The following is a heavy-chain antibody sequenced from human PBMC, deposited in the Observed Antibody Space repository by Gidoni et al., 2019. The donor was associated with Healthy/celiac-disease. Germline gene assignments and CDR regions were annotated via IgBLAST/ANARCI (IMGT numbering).Heavy chain of an antibody. Sequence: QLQLQESGPGLVKPSETLSLTCTVSGGSISSSSYYWGWIRQPPGKGLEWIGSIYYSGSTYYNPSLKSRVTISVDTSKNQFSLKLSSVTAADTAVYYCARQGPAWEQQLVWSYFDYWGQGTLVTVSS. D-gene: IGHD6-13*01. CDR3: ARQGPAWEQQLVWSYFDY. CDR2: IYYSGST. V-gene: IGHV4-39*01. J-gene: IGHJ4*02. CDR1: GGSISSSSYY.